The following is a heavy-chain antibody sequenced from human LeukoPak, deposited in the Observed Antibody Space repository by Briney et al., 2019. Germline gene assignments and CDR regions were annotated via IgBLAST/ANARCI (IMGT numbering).Heavy chain of an antibody. CDR2: MNPNSGNT. D-gene: IGHD3-16*02. J-gene: IGHJ2*01. V-gene: IGHV1-8*01. CDR3: ARGMGGRLGELSLRYFDL. CDR1: GYTFTSYD. Sequence: ASVKVSCKASGYTFTSYDINWVRQATGQGLEWMGWMNPNSGNTGYAQKFQGRVTMTRNTSISTAYMELSSLRSEDTAVYYWARGMGGRLGELSLRYFDLWGRGTLVTVSS.